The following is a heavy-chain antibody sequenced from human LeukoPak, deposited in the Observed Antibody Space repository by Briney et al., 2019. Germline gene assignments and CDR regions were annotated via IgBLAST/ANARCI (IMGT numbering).Heavy chain of an antibody. Sequence: SETLSLTCAVYGESFSSYYWSWIRQPPGKGLEWIGEINHSGSTNDNPSLKSRVTISVDTSKNQFSLKLSSVTAADTAVYYCARTPKIYVWGRSWFDPWGQGTLVTVSS. J-gene: IGHJ5*02. CDR2: INHSGST. CDR1: GESFSSYY. CDR3: ARTPKIYVWGRSWFDP. V-gene: IGHV4-34*01. D-gene: IGHD3-16*01.